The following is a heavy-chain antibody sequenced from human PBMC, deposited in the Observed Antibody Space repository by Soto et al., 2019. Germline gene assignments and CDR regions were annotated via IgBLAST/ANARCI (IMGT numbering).Heavy chain of an antibody. D-gene: IGHD5-12*01. Sequence: QVQLVQSGAEVKKPVSSVKVSCKASGGTFSSFGFNWGRQAPGQGLEWMGGIIPLFGTATYAEKFQGRVTISADEGTSTAYMELIGLRSEDTAIYDCAIDRSMDGYNSRSFDYWGQGTLVTVS. CDR3: AIDRSMDGYNSRSFDY. CDR2: IIPLFGTA. J-gene: IGHJ4*02. CDR1: GGTFSSFG. V-gene: IGHV1-69*01.